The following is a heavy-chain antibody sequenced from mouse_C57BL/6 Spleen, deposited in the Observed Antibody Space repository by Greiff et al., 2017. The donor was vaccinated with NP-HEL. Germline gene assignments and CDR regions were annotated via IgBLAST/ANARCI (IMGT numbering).Heavy chain of an antibody. V-gene: IGHV1-82*01. D-gene: IGHD1-1*01. CDR3: ARGLYYGSSYGYFDV. CDR2: IYPGDGDT. Sequence: VQLQQSGPELVKPGASVKISCKASGYAFSSSWMNWVKQRPGKGLEWIGRIYPGDGDTNYNGKFKGKATLTADKSSSTAYMQLSSLTSEDSAVYFCARGLYYGSSYGYFDVWGTGTTVTVSS. J-gene: IGHJ1*03. CDR1: GYAFSSSW.